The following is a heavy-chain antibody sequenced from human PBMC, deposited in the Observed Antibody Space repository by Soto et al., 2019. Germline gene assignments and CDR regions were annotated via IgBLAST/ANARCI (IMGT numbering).Heavy chain of an antibody. V-gene: IGHV4-39*01. D-gene: IGHD2-2*01. CDR2: IYYSGNT. J-gene: IGHJ3*02. CDR1: GGSISSSSDY. CDR3: ARNVVVPAPAAFDI. Sequence: SETLSLTCTVSGGSISSSSDYWGWIRQPPGKGLEWIGSIYYSGNTYYNPSLKSRVTISVDTSKNQFSLKLSSVTAADTAVYYRARNVVVPAPAAFDIWGQGTMVTVSS.